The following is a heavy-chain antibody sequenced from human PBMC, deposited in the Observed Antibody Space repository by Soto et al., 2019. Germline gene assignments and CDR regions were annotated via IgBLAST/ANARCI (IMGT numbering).Heavy chain of an antibody. J-gene: IGHJ4*02. CDR3: ARQHSSGWTYHFDY. CDR2: IYYSGST. CDR1: GGSISSSSYY. Sequence: QLQLQESGPGPVKPSETLSLTCTVSGGSISSSSYYWGWIRQPLGKGLEWIGSIYYSGSTYYNPSLKSRVTISVDTSKNQFSLKLSSVTAADTAVYYCARQHSSGWTYHFDYWGQGTLVTVSS. V-gene: IGHV4-39*01. D-gene: IGHD6-19*01.